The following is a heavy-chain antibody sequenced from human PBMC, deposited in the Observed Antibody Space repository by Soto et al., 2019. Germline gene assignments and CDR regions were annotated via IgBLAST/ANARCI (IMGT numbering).Heavy chain of an antibody. D-gene: IGHD1-1*01. Sequence: SETLSLTCTVSGGSISSGDCYWSWIRQPPGKGREWIGYISYSGPTYYRPSFKSRVPTSVDTSKDQFSLKLSSVTTADTAVYYCARHMNAPLFSLYYFDHWGQGTLVTVSS. V-gene: IGHV4-30-4*01. CDR2: ISYSGPT. CDR3: ARHMNAPLFSLYYFDH. J-gene: IGHJ4*02. CDR1: GGSISSGDCY.